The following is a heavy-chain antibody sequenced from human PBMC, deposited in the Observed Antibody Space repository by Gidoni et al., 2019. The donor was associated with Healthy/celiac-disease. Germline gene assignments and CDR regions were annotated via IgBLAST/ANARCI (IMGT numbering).Heavy chain of an antibody. CDR1: GGSISMYY. J-gene: IGHJ6*02. Sequence: QVQLQESGPGLVKPSETLSLTCTVSGGSISMYYWRWIRPPAGKGLEWIWLIYARGSTNYNPYLRIRVTMSVDTSKNQFSLELSSVTAAETAVYYCARVQSVIAVAGADPHGFGYYGMDVWGQGTMVTVSS. D-gene: IGHD6-19*01. CDR3: ARVQSVIAVAGADPHGFGYYGMDV. V-gene: IGHV4-4*07. CDR2: IYARGST.